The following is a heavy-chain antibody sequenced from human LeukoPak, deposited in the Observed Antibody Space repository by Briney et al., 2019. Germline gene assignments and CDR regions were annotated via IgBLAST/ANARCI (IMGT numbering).Heavy chain of an antibody. CDR2: IYYSGTT. Sequence: SETLSLTCSVSGGFIATRNYYWGWIRQPPGKGLEWIGSIYYSGTTNYNPSLKTRVTISVDTSKNQFSLKLTSVTAADTAVYYCASQSRNYYQSGEFRTWIDYRGQGTLVTASP. CDR3: ASQSRNYYQSGEFRTWIDY. CDR1: GGFIATRNYY. D-gene: IGHD3-22*01. J-gene: IGHJ4*02. V-gene: IGHV4-39*01.